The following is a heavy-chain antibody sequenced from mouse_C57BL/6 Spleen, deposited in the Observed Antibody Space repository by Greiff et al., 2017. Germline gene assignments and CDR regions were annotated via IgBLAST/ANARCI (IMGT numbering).Heavy chain of an antibody. D-gene: IGHD2-2*01. J-gene: IGHJ3*01. V-gene: IGHV14-3*01. CDR3: ARGYDDGPWFAY. Sequence: VHVKQSVAELVRPGASVKLSCTASGFNIKNTYMHWVKQRPEQGLEWIGRIDPANGNTKYAPKFQGKATITADTSSNTAYLQLSSLTSEDTAIYYCARGYDDGPWFAYWGQGTLVTVSA. CDR2: IDPANGNT. CDR1: GFNIKNTY.